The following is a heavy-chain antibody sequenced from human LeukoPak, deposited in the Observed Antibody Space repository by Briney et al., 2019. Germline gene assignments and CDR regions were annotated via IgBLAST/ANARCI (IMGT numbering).Heavy chain of an antibody. D-gene: IGHD3-10*01. J-gene: IGHJ5*02. Sequence: SETLSLSCTASGVSISSSSYYWGWLRPPPGKGLDWIGEINHSGCTKHNPTLKSRITRYVDTLKNQLPLKLMSVTAAAVAVYYCARHVRRTVVRGVIRAHNWFDPWGQGTLVTVSS. V-gene: IGHV4-39*01. CDR1: GVSISSSSYY. CDR2: INHSGCT. CDR3: ARHVRRTVVRGVIRAHNWFDP.